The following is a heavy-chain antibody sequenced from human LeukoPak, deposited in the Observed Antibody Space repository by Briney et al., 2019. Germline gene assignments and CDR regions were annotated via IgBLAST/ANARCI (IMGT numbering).Heavy chain of an antibody. J-gene: IGHJ6*02. D-gene: IGHD4-11*01. Sequence: PGGSLRLSCAASGFTFSSYAMSWVRQAPGKGLEWVSAISGSGGSTYYADSVKGRFTISRDNSKNTLYLQMNSLRAEDTAVYYCANELTWTTTYGMDVWGQGTTVTVSS. V-gene: IGHV3-23*01. CDR1: GFTFSSYA. CDR2: ISGSGGST. CDR3: ANELTWTTTYGMDV.